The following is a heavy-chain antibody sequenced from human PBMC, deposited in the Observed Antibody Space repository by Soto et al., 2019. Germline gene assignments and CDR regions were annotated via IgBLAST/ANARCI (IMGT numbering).Heavy chain of an antibody. J-gene: IGHJ4*02. CDR3: ASRIVGATSPFDY. V-gene: IGHV1-69*02. CDR1: GGTFSSYT. D-gene: IGHD1-26*01. CDR2: IIPILGIA. Sequence: QVQLVQSGAAVKKPGSSVKVSCKASGGTFSSYTISWVRQAPGQGLEWMGRIIPILGIANYAQKFQGRVTITADKSTSTAYMELSSLRSEDTAVYYCASRIVGATSPFDYWGQGTLVTVSS.